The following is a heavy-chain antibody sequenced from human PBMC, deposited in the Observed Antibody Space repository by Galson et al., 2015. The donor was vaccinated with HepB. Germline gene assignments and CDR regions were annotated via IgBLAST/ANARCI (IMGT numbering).Heavy chain of an antibody. CDR2: VSGSGGRT. Sequence: SLRLSCAASGFTFSNYAMSWVRQVPGKGLEWVSGVSGSGGRTYYADSVKGRITISRDNSKNTLYLQMSSLRAEDTAVYYCAKDGLTYYYDGGGYHHLDYWGQGTLVTVSS. V-gene: IGHV3-23*01. CDR3: AKDGLTYYYDGGGYHHLDY. D-gene: IGHD3-22*01. CDR1: GFTFSNYA. J-gene: IGHJ4*02.